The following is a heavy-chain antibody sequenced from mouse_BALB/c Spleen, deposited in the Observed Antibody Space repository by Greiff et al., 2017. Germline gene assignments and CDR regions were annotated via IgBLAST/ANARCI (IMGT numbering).Heavy chain of an antibody. V-gene: IGHV5-4*02. CDR3: AREGGNYPFDY. D-gene: IGHD2-1*01. J-gene: IGHJ2*01. CDR2: ISDGGSYT. CDR1: GFTFSDYY. Sequence: EVQGVESGGGLVKPGGSLKLSCAASGFTFSDYYMYWVRQTPEKRLEWVATISDGGSYTYYPDSVKGRFTISRDNAKNNLYLQMSSLKSEDTAMYYCAREGGNYPFDYWGQGTTLTVSS.